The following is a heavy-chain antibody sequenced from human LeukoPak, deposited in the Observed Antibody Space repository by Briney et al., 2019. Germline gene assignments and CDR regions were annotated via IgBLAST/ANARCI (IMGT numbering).Heavy chain of an antibody. Sequence: GGSLRLSCEGSGFSFTTYWMSWVRQAPGKGPEWVAHIKQDGSETDYLDSVKGRFTTSRDNAKNSLYLQMNSLRGEDTAVYYCTRGGFYPEYWGQGTLVTVSS. CDR1: GFSFTTYW. D-gene: IGHD5-12*01. CDR2: IKQDGSET. J-gene: IGHJ4*02. CDR3: TRGGFYPEY. V-gene: IGHV3-7*05.